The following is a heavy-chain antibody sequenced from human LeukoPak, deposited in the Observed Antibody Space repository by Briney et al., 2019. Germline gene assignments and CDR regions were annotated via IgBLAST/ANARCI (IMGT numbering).Heavy chain of an antibody. CDR3: ARSYYDILTGDHDDY. V-gene: IGHV3-21*01. D-gene: IGHD3-9*01. Sequence: GGSLRLSCAASGFTFSSYSMNWARQAPGKGLEWVSSISSSSSYICYADSVKGRFTISRDNAKNSLYLQMNSLRAEDTAVYYCARSYYDILTGDHDDYWGQGTLVTVSS. CDR1: GFTFSSYS. J-gene: IGHJ4*02. CDR2: ISSSSSYI.